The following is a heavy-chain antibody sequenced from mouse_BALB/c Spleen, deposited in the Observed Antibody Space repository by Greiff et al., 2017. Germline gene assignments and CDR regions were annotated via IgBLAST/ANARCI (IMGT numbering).Heavy chain of an antibody. J-gene: IGHJ4*01. Sequence: VQLQQSGPSLVQPSQSLSITCTVSGFSLTSYGVHWVRQSPGKGLEWLGVIWRGGSTDYNAAFMSRLSITKDNSKSQVFFKMNSLQADDTAIYYCAKNPGHGSSRGYAMDYWGQGTSVTVSS. CDR2: IWRGGST. CDR3: AKNPGHGSSRGYAMDY. V-gene: IGHV2-5-1*01. CDR1: GFSLTSYG. D-gene: IGHD1-1*01.